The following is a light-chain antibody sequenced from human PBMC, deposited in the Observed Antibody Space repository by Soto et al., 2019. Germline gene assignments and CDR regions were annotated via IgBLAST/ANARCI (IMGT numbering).Light chain of an antibody. J-gene: IGKJ1*01. V-gene: IGKV3-20*01. CDR1: QSVSSYY. Sequence: EIVLTQSPGTLSLSPGERATLSCMASQSVSSYYLAWYQQKPGQAPRLLMFGSSSRATGIPDRFSGSGSGTDFTLTIGRLEPEDFAVYYCQQYGSSLSWTFGQGTKVDI. CDR3: QQYGSSLSWT. CDR2: GSS.